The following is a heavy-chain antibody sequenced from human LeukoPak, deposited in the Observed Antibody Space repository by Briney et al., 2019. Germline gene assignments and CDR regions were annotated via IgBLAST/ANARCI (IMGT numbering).Heavy chain of an antibody. CDR1: GYSFTSYW. D-gene: IGHD2-2*01. CDR3: ASLTTVRRYCSSTSCFRDLDAFDI. J-gene: IGHJ3*02. CDR2: IYPGDSDT. Sequence: GESLKISCKGSGYSFTSYWIGWVRQMPGKGLEWMGIIYPGDSDTRYSPSFQGQVTISADKSISTAYLQWSSLKASDTAMYYCASLTTVRRYCSSTSCFRDLDAFDIWGQGTMVTVSS. V-gene: IGHV5-51*01.